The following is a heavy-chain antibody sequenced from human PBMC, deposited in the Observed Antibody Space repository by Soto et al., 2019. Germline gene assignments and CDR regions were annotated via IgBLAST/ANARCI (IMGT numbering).Heavy chain of an antibody. D-gene: IGHD4-4*01. CDR2: IYGGGTT. CDR1: GFTVSNNY. J-gene: IGHJ4*02. V-gene: IGHV3-53*01. Sequence: EVQLVESGGGLVQPGGSLRLSCAASGFTVSNNYMIWFRLPPGKGLEWVSLIYGGGTTYYADSVKGRFTISRDNSKNTLYLQMNSLRVEDTAVYYCARNGWGMATVGMWGPGTLVTVSS. CDR3: ARNGWGMATVGM.